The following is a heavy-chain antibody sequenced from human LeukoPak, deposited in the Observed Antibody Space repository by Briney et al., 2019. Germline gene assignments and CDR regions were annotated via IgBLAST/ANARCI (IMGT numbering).Heavy chain of an antibody. Sequence: GGSLRLSCAASGFTFSSYSMNWVRQAPGEGLEWVSSISSSSSYIYYADSVKGRFTISRDNAKNSLYLQMNSLRAEDTAVYYCARDPFSGSYYLIRAFDIRGQGTMVTVSS. D-gene: IGHD1-26*01. V-gene: IGHV3-21*01. CDR2: ISSSSSYI. CDR1: GFTFSSYS. J-gene: IGHJ3*02. CDR3: ARDPFSGSYYLIRAFDI.